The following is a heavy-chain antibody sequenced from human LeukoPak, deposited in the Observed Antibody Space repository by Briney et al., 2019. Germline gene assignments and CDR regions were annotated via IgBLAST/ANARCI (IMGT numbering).Heavy chain of an antibody. CDR1: GFTFDDYA. D-gene: IGHD3-9*01. V-gene: IGHV3-7*01. Sequence: GGSLRLSCAASGFTFDDYAMHWVRQAPGKGLEWMANIKQDGSEKYYVDSVKGRFTISRDNAKNSLYLQMNSLRAEDTAVYYCVRDRYDILTGYNDAFDIWGQGTMVTVSS. CDR3: VRDRYDILTGYNDAFDI. CDR2: IKQDGSEK. J-gene: IGHJ3*02.